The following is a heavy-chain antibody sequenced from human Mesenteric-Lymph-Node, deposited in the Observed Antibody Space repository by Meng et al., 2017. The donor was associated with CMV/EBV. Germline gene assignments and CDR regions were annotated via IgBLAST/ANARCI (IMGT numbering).Heavy chain of an antibody. CDR1: GGSFSGYY. J-gene: IGHJ4*02. D-gene: IGHD1-26*01. V-gene: IGHV4-34*01. CDR3: ARGYSGSYHRRFYFDY. CDR2: INHSGST. Sequence: YGGSFSGYYGSWIRQPPGKGLEWIGEINHSGSTNYNPSLKSRVTISVDTSKNQFSLKLSSVTAADTAVYYCARGYSGSYHRRFYFDYWGQGTLVTVSS.